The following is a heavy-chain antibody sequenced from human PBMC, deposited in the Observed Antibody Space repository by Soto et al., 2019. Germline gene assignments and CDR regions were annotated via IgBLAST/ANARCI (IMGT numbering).Heavy chain of an antibody. V-gene: IGHV1-69*01. CDR1: GGTFSSYA. J-gene: IGHJ6*02. CDR3: AREGVIAARPWPYYGMDV. Sequence: QVQLVQSGAEVKKPGSSVKVSCKASGGTFSSYAISWVRQAPGQGLEWMGGIIPIFGTANYAQKFQGRVTITADESTSTAYMELSSLRSEDTAVYYCAREGVIAARPWPYYGMDVWGQGTTVTVSS. CDR2: IIPIFGTA. D-gene: IGHD6-6*01.